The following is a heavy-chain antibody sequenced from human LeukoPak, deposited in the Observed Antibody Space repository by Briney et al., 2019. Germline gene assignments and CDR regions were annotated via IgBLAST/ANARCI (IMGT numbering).Heavy chain of an antibody. CDR3: ARDGDLVMP. D-gene: IGHD3-9*01. J-gene: IGHJ5*02. V-gene: IGHV1-46*01. CDR2: INPSGGTT. CDR1: GYTFTGYY. Sequence: ASVKVSCKASGYTFTGYYMHWVRQAPGQGLEWMGVINPSGGTTSYAQKFQGRVTMTRDTSTSTAYMELSSLRSEDTAVYYCARDGDLVMPWGQGTLVTVSS.